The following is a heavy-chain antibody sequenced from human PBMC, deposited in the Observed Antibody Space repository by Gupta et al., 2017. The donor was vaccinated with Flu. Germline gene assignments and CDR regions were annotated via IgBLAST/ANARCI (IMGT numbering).Heavy chain of an antibody. D-gene: IGHD1-26*01. V-gene: IGHV4-39*01. Sequence: GKGLEWIGSIYYSGTSFYDPSLKSRVAMSIDTSTNEFSLRLSSVTTADTALYYCVRHCFNVLGGFYYASWFDSWGQGTRVTVSS. CDR2: IYYSGTS. CDR3: VRHCFNVLGGFYYASWFDS. J-gene: IGHJ5*01.